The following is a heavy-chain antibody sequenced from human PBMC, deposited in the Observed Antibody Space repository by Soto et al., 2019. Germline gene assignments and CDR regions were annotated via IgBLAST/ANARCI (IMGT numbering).Heavy chain of an antibody. CDR3: ARGYCVGGTCYSLAGSFYSYMDV. CDR2: INSDGSVS. Sequence: EVQLVESGGGLVQPGGSLRLSCAASGFTFGNYWMYWVRQAPGKGLVWVSRINSDGSVSSYADSVKGRLTISRDNVKNTLYLQMDRLRVEDTAVYYCARGYCVGGTCYSLAGSFYSYMDVWGKGTTVTVFS. J-gene: IGHJ6*03. D-gene: IGHD2-15*01. V-gene: IGHV3-74*01. CDR1: GFTFGNYW.